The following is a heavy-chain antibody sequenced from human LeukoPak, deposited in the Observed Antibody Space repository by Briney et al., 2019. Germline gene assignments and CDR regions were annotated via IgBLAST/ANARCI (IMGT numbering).Heavy chain of an antibody. J-gene: IGHJ4*02. CDR2: IKQDETEK. D-gene: IGHD6-13*01. CDR1: GFTFSNFW. CDR3: AKDPKLYSSSWYEDY. V-gene: IGHV3-7*03. Sequence: GGSLRLSCTASGFTFSNFWMGWVRQAPGKGLEWVANIKQDETEKFYLGSVKGRFTISRDNSKNTLYLQMNSLRAEDTAVYYCAKDPKLYSSSWYEDYWGQGTLVTVSS.